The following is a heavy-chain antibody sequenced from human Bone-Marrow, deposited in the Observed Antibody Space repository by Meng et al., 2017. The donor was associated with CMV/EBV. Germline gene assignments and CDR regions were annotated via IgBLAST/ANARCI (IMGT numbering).Heavy chain of an antibody. J-gene: IGHJ6*02. V-gene: IGHV4-59*01. Sequence: SETLSLTCTVSGGSISSYYWSWIRQPPGKGLEWTGYIYYSGSTNYNPSLKSRVTISVDTSKNQFSLKLSSVTAADTAVYYCARGGPDFWSGYPLAGYYYYGMDVWGQGTTVTVSS. CDR3: ARGGPDFWSGYPLAGYYYYGMDV. CDR2: IYYSGST. CDR1: GGSISSYY. D-gene: IGHD3-3*01.